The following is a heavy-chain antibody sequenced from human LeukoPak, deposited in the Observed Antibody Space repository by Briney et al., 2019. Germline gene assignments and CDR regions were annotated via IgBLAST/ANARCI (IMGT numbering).Heavy chain of an antibody. V-gene: IGHV3-74*01. D-gene: IGHD3-10*02. J-gene: IGHJ6*02. CDR2: INTDGSST. CDR1: GFSLSSYW. CDR3: VREDVRGLIGNHHYDGMDV. Sequence: GGSLRLSCVASGFSLSSYWMHWDRQAPGKGLVWVSRINTDGSSTIYADSVKGRFTISRENAKNTLYLQMNSLRAEDTAVYYCVREDVRGLIGNHHYDGMDVWGQGTTVTVSS.